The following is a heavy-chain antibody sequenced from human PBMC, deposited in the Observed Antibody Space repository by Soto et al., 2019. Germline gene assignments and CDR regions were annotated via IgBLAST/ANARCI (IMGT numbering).Heavy chain of an antibody. CDR3: ARDQGGEFLKGSGMDV. V-gene: IGHV4-59*01. CDR2: IYYSGET. CDR1: GDSISRYY. J-gene: IGHJ6*02. Sequence: QVQLQESGPGLVKPSETLSVTCTVSGDSISRYYWSWIRLSPGKGLEWIGYIYYSGETIYNPSVKSRVTISVDRTKNQFSLKLSSVTAADTAVYYCARDQGGEFLKGSGMDVWGQGSTVAVSS. D-gene: IGHD3-10*01.